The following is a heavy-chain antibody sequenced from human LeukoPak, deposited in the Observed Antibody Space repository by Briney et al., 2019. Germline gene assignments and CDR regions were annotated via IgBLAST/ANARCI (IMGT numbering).Heavy chain of an antibody. D-gene: IGHD3-22*01. V-gene: IGHV1-18*01. CDR3: ARILPSLTEGYYDSSGYYHGY. CDR2: TSTYNGNT. J-gene: IGHJ4*02. Sequence: AAVTLSCTASGYTFTSYGISRVRQAPGPGLEWMGGTSTYNGNTNYTNKLRGRVTMTTDTSTSTAYMKLRSLRSDDTAVYYCARILPSLTEGYYDSSGYYHGYWGEGTLVTVSS. CDR1: GYTFTSYG.